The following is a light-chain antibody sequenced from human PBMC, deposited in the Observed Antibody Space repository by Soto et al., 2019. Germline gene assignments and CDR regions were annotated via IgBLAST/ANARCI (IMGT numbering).Light chain of an antibody. V-gene: IGLV2-14*01. CDR3: SSYTSSSSYV. CDR1: SSDVGGYNS. Sequence: QSALTQPASVSGSPGQSITLLCTGTSSDVGGYNSVSWYQQHPGKAPKLMIHDVSNRPSGVSNRFSDSKSGNTASLTISGLQAEDEADYYCSSYTSSSSYVFGTGTKLTVL. CDR2: DVS. J-gene: IGLJ1*01.